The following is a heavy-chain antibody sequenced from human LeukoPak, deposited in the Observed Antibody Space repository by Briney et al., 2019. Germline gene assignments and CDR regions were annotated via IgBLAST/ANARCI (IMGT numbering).Heavy chain of an antibody. J-gene: IGHJ3*02. CDR3: ARDYDSSGPGAFDI. V-gene: IGHV4-38-2*02. CDR1: GGSISSYY. Sequence: SETLSLTCTVSGGSISSYYWGWIRQPPGKGLEWIGSIYHSGSTYYNPSLKSRVTISVDTSKNQFSLKLSSVTAADTAVYYCARDYDSSGPGAFDIWGQGTMVTVSS. D-gene: IGHD3-22*01. CDR2: IYHSGST.